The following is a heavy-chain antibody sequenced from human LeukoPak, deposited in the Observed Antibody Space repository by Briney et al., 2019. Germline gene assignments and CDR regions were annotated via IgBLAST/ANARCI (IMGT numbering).Heavy chain of an antibody. CDR1: GYTFTGCY. CDR2: INPNSGGT. Sequence: ASVKVSCKASGYTFTGCYMHCVRQAPGQGLEWMGWINPNSGGTNYAQKFQGRVTMTRDTSISTAYMELSRLRSDDTAVYYCARDFTIFGVVTPRRVFDPWGQGTLVTVSS. D-gene: IGHD3-3*01. V-gene: IGHV1-2*02. CDR3: ARDFTIFGVVTPRRVFDP. J-gene: IGHJ5*02.